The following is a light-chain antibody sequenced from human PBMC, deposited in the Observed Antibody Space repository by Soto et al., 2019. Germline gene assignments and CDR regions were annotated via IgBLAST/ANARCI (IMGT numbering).Light chain of an antibody. J-gene: IGKJ1*01. CDR1: QTISSW. V-gene: IGKV1-5*03. Sequence: DIQMTQSPSTLSVSLGYRGTITCRASQTISSWLAWYQQKPGKAPKLLIYKASTLKSGVPSRFSGSGSGTEFTLTISSLQPDDFATYYCQHYNSYSEAFGQGTKVDIK. CDR3: QHYNSYSEA. CDR2: KAS.